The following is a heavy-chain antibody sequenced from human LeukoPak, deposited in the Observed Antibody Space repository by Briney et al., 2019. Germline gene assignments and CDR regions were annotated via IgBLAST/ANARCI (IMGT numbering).Heavy chain of an antibody. Sequence: GGSLRLSCAASGFTFSSYGMHWVRQAPGKGLEWVAVISYDGSNKYYADSVKGRFTISRDNSKNTLYLQMNSLRAEDTAVYYCAKVSSFGDPGGYWGQGTLVTVSS. V-gene: IGHV3-30*18. D-gene: IGHD3-10*01. CDR3: AKVSSFGDPGGY. J-gene: IGHJ4*02. CDR2: ISYDGSNK. CDR1: GFTFSSYG.